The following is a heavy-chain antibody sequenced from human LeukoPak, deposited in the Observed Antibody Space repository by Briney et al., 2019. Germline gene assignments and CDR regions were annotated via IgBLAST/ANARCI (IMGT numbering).Heavy chain of an antibody. CDR2: INTNTGNP. Sequence: ASVKVSCKASGYTFTGYAINWVRQAPGQGLEWMGWINTNTGNPTYAQGFTGRFVFSLDTSVSTAYLQISSLKAEDTAVYYCAREGIEITMIDWGQGTLVTVSS. J-gene: IGHJ4*02. CDR1: GYTFTGYA. V-gene: IGHV7-4-1*02. CDR3: AREGIEITMID. D-gene: IGHD3-22*01.